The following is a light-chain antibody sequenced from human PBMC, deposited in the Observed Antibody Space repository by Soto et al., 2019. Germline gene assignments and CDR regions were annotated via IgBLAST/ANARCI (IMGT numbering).Light chain of an antibody. CDR2: GAS. CDR1: LSVISS. J-gene: IGKJ1*01. CDR3: QQYGSSYPWT. Sequence: EIVVTQSPALVSVSPGERVTLCCRASLSVISSLASYQQKLGQAPRLLIYGASSRATGIPDRFSGSGSGTDFTLTIRRLEPEDFAVYYCQQYGSSYPWTFGQGTKVDIK. V-gene: IGKV3-20*01.